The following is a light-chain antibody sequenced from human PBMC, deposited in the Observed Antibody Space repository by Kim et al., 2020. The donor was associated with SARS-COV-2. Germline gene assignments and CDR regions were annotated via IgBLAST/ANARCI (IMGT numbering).Light chain of an antibody. CDR1: SLRSYY. V-gene: IGLV3-19*01. J-gene: IGLJ2*01. CDR3: NSRDSNNNVL. CDR2: GKN. Sequence: VALGQTVRITCHGDSLRSYYATWYQQKPGQAPILGIYGKNNRPSGIPDRFSGSSSGNTASLTITGTQAGDEADYYCNSRDSNNNVLFGGVTRLTVL.